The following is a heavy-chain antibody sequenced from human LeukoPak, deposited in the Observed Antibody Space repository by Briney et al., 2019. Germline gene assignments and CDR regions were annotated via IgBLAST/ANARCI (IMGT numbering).Heavy chain of an antibody. CDR3: AKERSLEIAVAGTVFDY. CDR2: IYSGGDT. Sequence: GSLRLSCAASGFTVSSNYMGWVRQAPGKGLEWVSVIYSGGDTYYADSVKGRFTISRDNSKNMIYLEMSSLKAEDTAVYYCAKERSLEIAVAGTVFDYWGQGTLVTVSS. V-gene: IGHV3-66*01. D-gene: IGHD6-19*01. CDR1: GFTVSSNY. J-gene: IGHJ4*02.